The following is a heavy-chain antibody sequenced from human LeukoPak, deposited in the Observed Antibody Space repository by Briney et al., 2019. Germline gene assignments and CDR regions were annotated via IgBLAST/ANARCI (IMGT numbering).Heavy chain of an antibody. CDR1: GGTFVSYA. J-gene: IGHJ4*02. CDR3: ARDGDGYRKFDY. V-gene: IGHV1-69*05. D-gene: IGHD5-24*01. CDR2: IIPIFGTA. Sequence: SVKVSCKASGGTFVSYAISWVRQAPGQGLEWMGGIIPIFGTANYAQKFQGRVTITTDESTSTAYMELSSLRSEDTAVYYCARDGDGYRKFDYWGLGTLVTVSS.